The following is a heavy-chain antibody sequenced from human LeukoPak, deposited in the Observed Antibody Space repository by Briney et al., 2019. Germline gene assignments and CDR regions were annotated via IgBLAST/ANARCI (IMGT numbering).Heavy chain of an antibody. J-gene: IGHJ4*02. CDR1: GGSISSGSYY. V-gene: IGHV4-61*02. Sequence: SQTLSLTCTISGGSISSGSYYWSWIRQPAGKGLEWIGRIYTSGSTNYNPSLKSRVTISVDTSKNQFSLKLSSVTAADTAVYYCARHSFRSGYYFDYWGQGTLVTVSS. CDR2: IYTSGST. D-gene: IGHD6-25*01. CDR3: ARHSFRSGYYFDY.